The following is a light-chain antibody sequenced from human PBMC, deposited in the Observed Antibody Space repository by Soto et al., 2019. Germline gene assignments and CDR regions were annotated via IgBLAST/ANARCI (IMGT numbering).Light chain of an antibody. Sequence: EIVMTQSPATLSVSPGERATLSCRASQSVSSNLAWYQQKPGQAPRLLIYGASTRATGIPARFSGSGSGTEFNLTISSLQSEDFEVYYCQQYNNWLITFGQGTRLEIK. CDR3: QQYNNWLIT. J-gene: IGKJ5*01. V-gene: IGKV3-15*01. CDR1: QSVSSN. CDR2: GAS.